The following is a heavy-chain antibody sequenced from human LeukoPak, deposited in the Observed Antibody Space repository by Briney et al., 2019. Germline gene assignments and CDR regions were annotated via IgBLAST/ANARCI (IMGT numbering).Heavy chain of an antibody. CDR2: VNLGGTDT. J-gene: IGHJ4*02. CDR1: GFSFSGFW. V-gene: IGHV3-74*01. Sequence: AASLRLSCAASGFSFSGFWMYWVRQLPGKGPVWVSRVNLGGTDTVYADSVRGRFTISRDNAKNTLYLQMNSLRVEDTAVYYCVAVARNFQFDYWGQGTLVTVSS. CDR3: VAVARNFQFDY. D-gene: IGHD6-19*01.